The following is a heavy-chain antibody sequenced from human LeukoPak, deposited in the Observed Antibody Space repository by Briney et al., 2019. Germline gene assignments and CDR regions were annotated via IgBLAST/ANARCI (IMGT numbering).Heavy chain of an antibody. CDR2: IRCDGSNK. V-gene: IGHV3-30*02. CDR1: GFSFIKYG. Sequence: PVASLRLSCAATGFSFIKYGMHSVRPAPGKGLEWVAFIRCDGSNKHYADSMKGRFPSCRDNYKNMPYLQMNGRLGQDTVLYHCAKAPVGLTTDYWGQGTLVTVSS. D-gene: IGHD1-26*01. J-gene: IGHJ4*02. CDR3: AKAPVGLTTDY.